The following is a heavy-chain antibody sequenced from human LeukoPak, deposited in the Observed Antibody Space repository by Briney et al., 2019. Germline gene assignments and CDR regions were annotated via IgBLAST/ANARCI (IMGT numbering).Heavy chain of an antibody. V-gene: IGHV4-4*07. CDR3: ARHTTVTTGYRYLDY. Sequence: SETLSLTCTVSGGSISSYYWSWIRQPAGKGLEWIGRTHISGSTNYNPSLKSRVTMSVDTSKNQFSLKLSSVTAADTAVYYCARHTTVTTGYRYLDYWGQGTLVTVSS. J-gene: IGHJ4*02. CDR2: THISGST. D-gene: IGHD4-17*01. CDR1: GGSISSYY.